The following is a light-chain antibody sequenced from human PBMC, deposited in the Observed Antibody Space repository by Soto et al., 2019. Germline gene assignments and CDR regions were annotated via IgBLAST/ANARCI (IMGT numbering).Light chain of an antibody. V-gene: IGLV2-11*01. CDR3: CSYAGSYTLV. J-gene: IGLJ1*01. CDR2: DVN. Sequence: QSALTQPRSVSGSPGQSVTISCTGTSSDVGGYNYVSWYQQHPGKAPKLMIYDVNKRPSGVPDRFSGSKSGSTASLTISGLQAEDEADYYCCSYAGSYTLVFGTGTRSPS. CDR1: SSDVGGYNY.